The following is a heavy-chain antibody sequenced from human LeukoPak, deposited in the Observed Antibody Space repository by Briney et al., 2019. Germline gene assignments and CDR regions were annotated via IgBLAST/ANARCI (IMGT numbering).Heavy chain of an antibody. CDR3: ARARAPSFGGNWFDP. CDR2: INPSSGGT. Sequence: ASVKVSCKASGYTFTGSYMHWMRQAPGQGLEWMGWINPSSGGTNYAPKFQGRLTMTRDTSISTVYMDLSRLRSDDTAVYFCARARAPSFGGNWFDPWGHGTLVTVSS. J-gene: IGHJ5*02. V-gene: IGHV1-2*02. CDR1: GYTFTGSY. D-gene: IGHD3-16*01.